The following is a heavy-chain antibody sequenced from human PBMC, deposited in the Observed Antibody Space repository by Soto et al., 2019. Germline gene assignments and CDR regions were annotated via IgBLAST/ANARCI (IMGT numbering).Heavy chain of an antibody. V-gene: IGHV4-31*03. D-gene: IGHD1-1*01. J-gene: IGHJ6*02. CDR2: IYYSGST. CDR3: ARVLGAGRYYYDGMDV. Sequence: QVQLQESGPGLVKPSQTLSLTCTVSGGSISSGGYYWSWIRQHPRKGLEWIGYIYYSGSTYYNPSLKSRVTITVDTSKNQFSLKLSSVTAADTAVYYCARVLGAGRYYYDGMDVWGQGTTVTVSS. CDR1: GGSISSGGYY.